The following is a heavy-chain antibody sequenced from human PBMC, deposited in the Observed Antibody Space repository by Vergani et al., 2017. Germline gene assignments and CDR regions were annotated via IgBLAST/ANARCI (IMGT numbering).Heavy chain of an antibody. CDR2: INHSGST. Sequence: QVQLQESGPGLVKSSETLSLTCSVSFDSIRNLYCNWIRQPPGKGLEWIGEINHSGSTNYNPSLKSRVTISVDTSKNQFSLKLSSVTAADTAVYYCARGFLRITMVRGAPGGWFDPWGQGTLVTVSS. CDR1: FDSIRNLY. D-gene: IGHD3-10*01. V-gene: IGHV4-34*10. CDR3: ARGFLRITMVRGAPGGWFDP. J-gene: IGHJ5*01.